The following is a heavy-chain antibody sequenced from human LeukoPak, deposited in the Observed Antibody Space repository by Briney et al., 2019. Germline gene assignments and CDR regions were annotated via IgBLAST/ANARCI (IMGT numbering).Heavy chain of an antibody. Sequence: ASVKVSCKASGGTFSSYTISWVRQAPGQGLEWIGGIIPIFSTADYAQKFQGRVTITADESTSTAYMELSSLRSEDTAVYYCARDNSVEDTAWWFDPWGQGTLVTVSP. CDR2: IIPIFSTA. V-gene: IGHV1-69*13. D-gene: IGHD4-23*01. CDR1: GGTFSSYT. CDR3: ARDNSVEDTAWWFDP. J-gene: IGHJ5*02.